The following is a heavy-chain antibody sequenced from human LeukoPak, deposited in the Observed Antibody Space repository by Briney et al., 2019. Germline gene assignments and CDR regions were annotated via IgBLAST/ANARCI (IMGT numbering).Heavy chain of an antibody. D-gene: IGHD2-21*01. CDR3: TTSPVMDTT. Sequence: GRSLRLSCAASGFTFDDYAMHWVRQAPGKGLEWVGRIKSKTDGGTTDYAAPVKGRFTISRDDSKNTLYLQMNSLKTEDTAVYYCTTSPVMDTTWGQGTLVTVSS. CDR2: IKSKTDGGTT. CDR1: GFTFDDYA. J-gene: IGHJ5*02. V-gene: IGHV3-15*01.